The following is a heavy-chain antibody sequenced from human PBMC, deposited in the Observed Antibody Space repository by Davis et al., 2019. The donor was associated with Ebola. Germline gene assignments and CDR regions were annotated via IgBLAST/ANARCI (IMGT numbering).Heavy chain of an antibody. D-gene: IGHD5-24*01. CDR3: ASRDGYRNHHECYFDY. CDR1: VGTFSSYA. Sequence: SVKVSCKASVGTFSSYAIRWVRQAPGQGLEWMGGIIPIFGTANYAQKFQGRVTITADESTSTAYMELSSLRSEDKAVYYCASRDGYRNHHECYFDYWGQGTLVTVSS. J-gene: IGHJ4*02. V-gene: IGHV1-69*13. CDR2: IIPIFGTA.